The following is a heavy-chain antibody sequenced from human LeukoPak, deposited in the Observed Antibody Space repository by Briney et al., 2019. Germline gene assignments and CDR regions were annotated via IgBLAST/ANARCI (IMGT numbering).Heavy chain of an antibody. D-gene: IGHD3-22*01. J-gene: IGHJ4*02. V-gene: IGHV1-46*01. CDR3: ARCPRYYYDSSGYYPDY. Sequence: ASVKVSCKASGYTFTSYYMHWVRQAPGQGLEWMGIINPSGGSTSYAQKFQGRVTMTRDTSTGTVYMELSSLRSEDTAVYYRARCPRYYYDSSGYYPDYWGQGTLVTVSS. CDR2: INPSGGST. CDR1: GYTFTSYY.